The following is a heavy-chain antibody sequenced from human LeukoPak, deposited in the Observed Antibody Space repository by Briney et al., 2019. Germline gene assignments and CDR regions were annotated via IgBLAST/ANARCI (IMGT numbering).Heavy chain of an antibody. J-gene: IGHJ2*01. CDR3: ARTTVTPFSPYFDL. CDR1: GGSISNNNW. CDR2: IHQSGTA. Sequence: KPSETLSLTCAVSGGSISNNNWCSWVRQPPGKGLEWIGEIHQSGTANHNPSLKSRVTLSVDKSKSQFSLKLSYVTAADTAVYFCARTTVTPFSPYFDLWGRGTLVTVSS. D-gene: IGHD4-17*01. V-gene: IGHV4-4*02.